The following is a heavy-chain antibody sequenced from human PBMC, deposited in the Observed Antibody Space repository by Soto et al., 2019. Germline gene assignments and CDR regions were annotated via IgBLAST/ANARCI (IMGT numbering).Heavy chain of an antibody. CDR2: ISHDGSDK. Sequence: QVQLVESGGGVVQPGRSLRLSCAASGFTFSTYGMHWVRQAPGKGLGWVELISHDGSDKHYADSVRGRFTISRDNSKNTLYLQMSSLRAEDTAVYFCARALGQYYNFWSGYPWGQGTLVTVSS. J-gene: IGHJ5*02. V-gene: IGHV3-30*03. CDR1: GFTFSTYG. D-gene: IGHD3-3*01. CDR3: ARALGQYYNFWSGYP.